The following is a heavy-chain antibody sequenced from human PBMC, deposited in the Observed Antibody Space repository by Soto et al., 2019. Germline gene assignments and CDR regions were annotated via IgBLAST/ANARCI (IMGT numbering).Heavy chain of an antibody. CDR1: GASISGYF. D-gene: IGHD3-10*01. CDR3: ASGYSFGSGSFSYLDF. V-gene: IGHV4-59*01. CDR2: IYDSGNT. Sequence: PSETLSLTCSVSGASISGYFWGWIRQPPGKGLEWIGFIYDSGNTNYNPSLKSRVTISVDMSKNQLSLKLSSVTAADTAVYYCASGYSFGSGSFSYLDFWGQGTLVTVSS. J-gene: IGHJ4*02.